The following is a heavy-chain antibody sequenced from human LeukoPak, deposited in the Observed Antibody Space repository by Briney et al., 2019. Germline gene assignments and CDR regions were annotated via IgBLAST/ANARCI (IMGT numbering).Heavy chain of an antibody. J-gene: IGHJ5*02. D-gene: IGHD2-2*01. CDR3: AKDAQYQPKRWFDP. CDR1: GFTFSSYG. CDR2: ISGSGGST. V-gene: IGHV3-23*01. Sequence: PGGSLRLSCAASGFTFSSYGMSWVRQAPGKGLEWVSGISGSGGSTYYADSVKGRFTISRDNSKNTLYLQMNSLRAEDTAVYYCAKDAQYQPKRWFDPWGQGTLVTVSS.